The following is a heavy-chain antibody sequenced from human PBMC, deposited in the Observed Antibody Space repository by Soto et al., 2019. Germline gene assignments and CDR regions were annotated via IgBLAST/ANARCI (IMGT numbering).Heavy chain of an antibody. CDR2: IKQDGGEK. Sequence: EMQLVESGGGSVRPGESLRLSCVASGFTFDNSWMTWIRRAPGKGLEWVASIKQDGGEKRYVDSVKGRFTISRDNIRKSLYLQMSSLRAEDTAMYYCARDPYDTDSLSYGAFDVWGRGTMVTVSS. CDR3: ARDPYDTDSLSYGAFDV. CDR1: GFTFDNSW. J-gene: IGHJ3*01. V-gene: IGHV3-7*03. D-gene: IGHD3-16*01.